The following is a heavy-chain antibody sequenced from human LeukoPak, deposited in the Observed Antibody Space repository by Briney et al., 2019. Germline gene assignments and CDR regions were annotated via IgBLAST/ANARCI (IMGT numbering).Heavy chain of an antibody. Sequence: QPGGSLRLSCPASGFTFSSYEMNWVRQAPGKGLEWVSYISSSGSTIYYADSVKGRFTISRDNAKNSLYLQMNSLRAEDTAVYYCARDRYCSGGYCYSRADYWGQGTLVTVSS. J-gene: IGHJ4*02. V-gene: IGHV3-48*03. D-gene: IGHD2-15*01. CDR3: ARDRYCSGGYCYSRADY. CDR2: ISSSGSTI. CDR1: GFTFSSYE.